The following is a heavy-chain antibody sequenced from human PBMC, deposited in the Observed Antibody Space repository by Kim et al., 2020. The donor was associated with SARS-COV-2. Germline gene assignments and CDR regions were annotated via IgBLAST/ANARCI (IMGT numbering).Heavy chain of an antibody. Sequence: YYNPSLKSRVTISVDTSKNQFSLKLSSVTAADTAVYYCARDSGPGSGDYWGQGTLVTVSS. V-gene: IGHV4-31*02. D-gene: IGHD2-2*01. CDR3: ARDSGPGSGDY. J-gene: IGHJ4*02.